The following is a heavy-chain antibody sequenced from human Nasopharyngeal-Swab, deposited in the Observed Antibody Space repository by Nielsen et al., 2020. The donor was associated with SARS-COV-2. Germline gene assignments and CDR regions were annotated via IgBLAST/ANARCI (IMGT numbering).Heavy chain of an antibody. D-gene: IGHD1-26*01. Sequence: GSLRLPCTVSGSSISSSSYYRGWIRQPPGKGLAWIGSIYYSGSTYYNPSLKSRGTISVDTSKNQFSLKLSSVTAANTAVYYCARHSGSFLTWEHAFDIWGQGTMVTVSS. CDR3: ARHSGSFLTWEHAFDI. CDR2: IYYSGST. J-gene: IGHJ3*02. CDR1: GSSISSSSYY. V-gene: IGHV4-39*01.